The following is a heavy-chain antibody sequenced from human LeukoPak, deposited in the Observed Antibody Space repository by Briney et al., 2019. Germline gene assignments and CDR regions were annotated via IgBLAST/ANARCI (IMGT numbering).Heavy chain of an antibody. CDR3: ARDLCSGGSCPLQSRRTYVI. Sequence: ASVKVSCKASGYTFTGYYMHWVRQAPGQGLEWMGWINPNSGGTNYAQKFQGRVTMTRDASISTAYMELSRLRSDDTAVYYCARDLCSGGSCPLQSRRTYVIWGQGTMVTVSS. CDR1: GYTFTGYY. D-gene: IGHD2-15*01. CDR2: INPNSGGT. J-gene: IGHJ3*02. V-gene: IGHV1-2*02.